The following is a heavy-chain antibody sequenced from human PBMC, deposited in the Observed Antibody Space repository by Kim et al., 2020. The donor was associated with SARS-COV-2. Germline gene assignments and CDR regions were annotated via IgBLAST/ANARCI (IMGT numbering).Heavy chain of an antibody. V-gene: IGHV3-23*01. J-gene: IGHJ4*02. Sequence: KGRFTISRDNSKNTLYLQMNGLRAEDTAVYYCAKNEGATIFGVVILQIDYWGQGTLVTVSS. CDR3: AKNEGATIFGVVILQIDY. D-gene: IGHD3-3*01.